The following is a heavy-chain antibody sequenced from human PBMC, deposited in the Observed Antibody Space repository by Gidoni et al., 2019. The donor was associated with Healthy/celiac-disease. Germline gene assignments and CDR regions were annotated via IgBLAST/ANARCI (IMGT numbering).Heavy chain of an antibody. CDR2: IRGSGGST. J-gene: IGHJ6*02. D-gene: IGHD3-10*01. V-gene: IGHV3-23*01. Sequence: EVQLLESGGGLVQPGGSLRLSCVASGFTFSTYAMGWVRQAPGKGLEWVSGIRGSGGSTYYADSVKGRFTISRDNSKKALYLQMNSLRAEDTAVYYCAKVLGAYDSGTYYYYGMDVWGQGTTVTVSS. CDR1: GFTFSTYA. CDR3: AKVLGAYDSGTYYYYGMDV.